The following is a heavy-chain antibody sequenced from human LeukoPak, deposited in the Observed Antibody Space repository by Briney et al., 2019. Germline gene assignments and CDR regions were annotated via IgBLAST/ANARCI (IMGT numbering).Heavy chain of an antibody. Sequence: GASVKVSCKASGGTFSSYAISWVRQAPGQGLEWMGGIIPIFGTANYAQKFQGRVTITADEPTSTAYMELSSLRSEDTAVYYCARGYCSSISCYQENWFDPWGQGTLVTVSS. CDR1: GGTFSSYA. CDR3: ARGYCSSISCYQENWFDP. V-gene: IGHV1-69*13. D-gene: IGHD2-2*01. J-gene: IGHJ5*02. CDR2: IIPIFGTA.